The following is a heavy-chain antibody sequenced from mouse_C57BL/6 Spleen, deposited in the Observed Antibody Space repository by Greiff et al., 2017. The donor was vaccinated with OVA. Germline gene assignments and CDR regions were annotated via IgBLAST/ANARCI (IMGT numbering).Heavy chain of an antibody. J-gene: IGHJ3*01. D-gene: IGHD1-1*01. CDR1: GYTFTDYE. Sequence: VQLQQSGAELVRPGASVTLSCKASGYTFTDYEMHWVKQTPVHGLEWIGAIDPETGGTAYNQKFKGKAILTADKSSSTAYMELRSLTSEDSAVYYCTSLYYYGSSFFAYWGQGTLVTVSA. CDR2: IDPETGGT. CDR3: TSLYYYGSSFFAY. V-gene: IGHV1-15*01.